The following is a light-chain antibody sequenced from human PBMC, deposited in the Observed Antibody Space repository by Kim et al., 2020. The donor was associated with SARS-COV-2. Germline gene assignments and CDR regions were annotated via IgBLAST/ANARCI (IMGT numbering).Light chain of an antibody. CDR2: DVT. Sequence: QSALTQPASVSGSPGQSITISCTGTSSDVGAYNYVSWFQQHPGRAPKVMIYDVTQRPSGVSSRFSGSKSGNTASLTISGLQAEDEADYYCISFTTSGTWMFGGGTKLTVL. CDR1: SSDVGAYNY. CDR3: ISFTTSGTWM. J-gene: IGLJ3*02. V-gene: IGLV2-14*03.